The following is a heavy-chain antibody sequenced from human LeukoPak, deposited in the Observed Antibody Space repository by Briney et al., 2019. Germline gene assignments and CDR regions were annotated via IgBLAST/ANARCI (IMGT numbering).Heavy chain of an antibody. CDR1: GFTFSSYW. V-gene: IGHV3-74*01. CDR2: INSDGSSI. Sequence: GGSLRLSCAASGFTFSSYWMHWVRQAPGKGLVWVSRINSDGSSISYADSVKGRFTISRDNAKNTLYLQSNSLRAEDTAVYYCASSLAAIGTFDIWGQGTMVTVSS. D-gene: IGHD6-13*01. J-gene: IGHJ3*02. CDR3: ASSLAAIGTFDI.